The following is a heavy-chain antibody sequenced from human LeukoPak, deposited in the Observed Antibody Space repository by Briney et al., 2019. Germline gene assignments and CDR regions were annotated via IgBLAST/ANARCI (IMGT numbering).Heavy chain of an antibody. Sequence: GSLRLSCAASGFTFSSYGMHWVRQAPGKGLEWVAVISYDGSNKYYADSVKGRFTISRDNSKNTLYLQMNSLRAEDTAVYYCAKDEDIVVVPAAMDYWGQGTLVTVSS. D-gene: IGHD2-2*01. CDR1: GFTFSSYG. V-gene: IGHV3-30*18. CDR2: ISYDGSNK. CDR3: AKDEDIVVVPAAMDY. J-gene: IGHJ4*02.